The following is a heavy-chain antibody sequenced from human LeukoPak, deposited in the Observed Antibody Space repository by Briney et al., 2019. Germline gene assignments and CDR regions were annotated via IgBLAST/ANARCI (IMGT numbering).Heavy chain of an antibody. CDR2: IYYSGST. D-gene: IGHD6-19*01. J-gene: IGHJ6*02. V-gene: IGHV4-30-4*01. CDR3: ARTPEGWYYYGMDV. CDR1: GGSISSGDYY. Sequence: SQTLSLTCTVSGGSISSGDYYWSWIRQPPGKGLEWIGYIYYSGSTYYNPSLKSRVTISVDTSKNQFSLKLSSVTAADTAVYYCARTPEGWYYYGMDVWGQGTTVTVSS.